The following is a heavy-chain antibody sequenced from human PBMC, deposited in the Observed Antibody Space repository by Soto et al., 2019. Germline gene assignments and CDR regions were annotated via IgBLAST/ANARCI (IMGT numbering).Heavy chain of an antibody. CDR3: ARNRYYSDNNAYFQNLDF. V-gene: IGHV1-2*02. Sequence: QVQLVQSGTEVKRPGDSVKVSCKASGYTFTGYYVHWVRQAPGQGLEWLGWINPNSGDTYLAQRFQGRVTMNRDTSIGTAYMELRGLTSDDTAEYYCARNRYYSDNNAYFQNLDFWGQGTLVTVSS. CDR2: INPNSGDT. J-gene: IGHJ4*02. D-gene: IGHD3-22*01. CDR1: GYTFTGYY.